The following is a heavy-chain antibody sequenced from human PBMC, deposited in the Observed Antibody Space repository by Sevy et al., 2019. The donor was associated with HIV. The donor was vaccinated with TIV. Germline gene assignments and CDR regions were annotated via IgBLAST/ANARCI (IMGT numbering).Heavy chain of an antibody. CDR1: GYTFTGHY. J-gene: IGHJ4*02. V-gene: IGHV1-2*02. Sequence: ASVKVSCKASGYTFTGHYIHWVRQAPGQGLEWMGLINPNSGATKYAQKFQGRVTMTRDTSISTAYMDLSGLRSGDTAVYYCARGNMITFGRVIATFDAWGRGTQVTVSS. D-gene: IGHD3-16*02. CDR3: ARGNMITFGRVIATFDA. CDR2: INPNSGAT.